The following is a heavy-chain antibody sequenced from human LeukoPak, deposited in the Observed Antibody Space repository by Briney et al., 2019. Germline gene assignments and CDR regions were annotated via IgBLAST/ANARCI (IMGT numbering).Heavy chain of an antibody. V-gene: IGHV4-30-4*08. CDR3: ARYYDFWSYYDY. CDR1: GDSISSGDFY. J-gene: IGHJ4*02. Sequence: SETLSLTCTVSGDSISSGDFYWSWIRQPPGRGLEWIGYIFYTGGTYYNPSLKSRVTISVDTSKNQFSLNLSSVTAADTAVYYCARYYDFWSYYDYWGQGTLVTVSS. D-gene: IGHD3-3*01. CDR2: IFYTGGT.